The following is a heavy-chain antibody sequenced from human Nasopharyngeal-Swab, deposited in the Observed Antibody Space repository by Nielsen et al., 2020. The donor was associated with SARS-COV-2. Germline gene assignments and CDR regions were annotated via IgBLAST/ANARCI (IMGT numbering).Heavy chain of an antibody. V-gene: IGHV3-7*01. CDR2: IKQEGSEK. Sequence: GESLKISCAASGFTFSGYWMSWVRQAPGKGLEWLANIKQEGSEKYYVDSVKGRFTISRDNSKNTLYLQMNSLRAEDTAVYYCARGSVPGENIVATTGATYYWGQGTLVTVSS. CDR3: ARGSVPGENIVATTGATYY. J-gene: IGHJ4*02. CDR1: GFTFSGYW. D-gene: IGHD5-12*01.